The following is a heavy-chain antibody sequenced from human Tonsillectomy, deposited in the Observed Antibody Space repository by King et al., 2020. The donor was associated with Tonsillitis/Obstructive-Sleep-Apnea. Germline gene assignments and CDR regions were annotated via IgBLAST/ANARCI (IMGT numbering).Heavy chain of an antibody. V-gene: IGHV1-2*06. J-gene: IGHJ6*03. CDR3: AKEAGSGSYYPDYYNYYMDV. Sequence: VQLVESGAEVKKPGASVKVSCKASGYTFTGYYMHWVRQAPGPGLEWMGRINPNSGGTNYAQKFQGRVTMIRDTSISTVYMALSRLRSDDTAVYHCAKEAGSGSYYPDYYNYYMDVWGKGTTVTVSS. D-gene: IGHD3-10*01. CDR1: GYTFTGYY. CDR2: INPNSGGT.